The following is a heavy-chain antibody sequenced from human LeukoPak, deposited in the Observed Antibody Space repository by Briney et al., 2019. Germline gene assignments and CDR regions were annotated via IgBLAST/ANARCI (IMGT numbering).Heavy chain of an antibody. D-gene: IGHD2-15*01. CDR2: IRYDGSNK. J-gene: IGHJ4*02. CDR3: AKDKVVVAGFDY. V-gene: IGHV3-30*02. Sequence: PGGSLRLSCAASGFTFSSYGMHWVRQAPGKGLEWVAFIRYDGSNKYYADSVKGRFTISRDNSKNTLYLQMDSLRVDDTAVYFCAKDKVVVAGFDYWGPGTLVTVSA. CDR1: GFTFSSYG.